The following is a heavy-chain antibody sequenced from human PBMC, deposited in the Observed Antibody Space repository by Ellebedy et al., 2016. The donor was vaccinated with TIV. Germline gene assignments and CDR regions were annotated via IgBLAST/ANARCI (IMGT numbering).Heavy chain of an antibody. CDR1: GFTFSSYA. CDR3: AKFPYYYDSSGYSF. CDR2: ISGSGGST. D-gene: IGHD3-22*01. J-gene: IGHJ4*02. V-gene: IGHV3-23*01. Sequence: PGGSLRLSCAASGFTFSSYAMSWVRQAPGKGLEWVSAISGSGGSTYYADSVKGRFTISRDNSKNTLYLQMNSLRAEDTAVYYCAKFPYYYDSSGYSFWGQGTLVTVSS.